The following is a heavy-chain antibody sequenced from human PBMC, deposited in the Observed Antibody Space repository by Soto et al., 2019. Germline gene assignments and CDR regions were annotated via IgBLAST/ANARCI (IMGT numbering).Heavy chain of an antibody. V-gene: IGHV3-53*01. CDR1: GFSVSDNY. Sequence: PGGSLRLSCAASGFSVSDNYVTWVRQAPGKGLEWVSVIYAGGDTFYADSVKGRFTISRDTSENMVHLQMRSLTVEDTAVYHCARGLGFCSGGACYEYWGQGTVVTVSS. CDR3: ARGLGFCSGGACYEY. D-gene: IGHD2-15*01. CDR2: IYAGGDT. J-gene: IGHJ4*02.